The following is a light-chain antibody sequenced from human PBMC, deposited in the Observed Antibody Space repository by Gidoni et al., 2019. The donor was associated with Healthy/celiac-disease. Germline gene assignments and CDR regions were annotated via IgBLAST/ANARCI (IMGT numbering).Light chain of an antibody. CDR1: SSDVGGYNY. Sequence: QSALTQPPSASGSPGQSVTISCTGTSSDVGGYNYVSWYQQHPGKAHKLMIYEVSKRPSGGPDRFSGSKSGNTAALTVSGLQAEDEADYYCSSYAGSNSVVFGGGTKLTVL. J-gene: IGLJ2*01. CDR2: EVS. CDR3: SSYAGSNSVV. V-gene: IGLV2-8*01.